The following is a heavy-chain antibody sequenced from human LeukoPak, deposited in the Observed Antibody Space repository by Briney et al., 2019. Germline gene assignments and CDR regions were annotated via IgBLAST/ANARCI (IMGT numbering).Heavy chain of an antibody. CDR2: IYYSGST. J-gene: IGHJ4*02. CDR3: ARGISGNWYLLDS. V-gene: IGHV4-59*01. CDR1: GGSLSSYY. D-gene: IGHD6-13*01. Sequence: PSETLSLTCTVSGGSLSSYYWSWIRQPPGKGLEWIGYIYYSGSTNYNPSLKSRVTISVDTSKNQFSLKLSSVTAADTAVYYCARGISGNWYLLDSWGPGTLVTVSS.